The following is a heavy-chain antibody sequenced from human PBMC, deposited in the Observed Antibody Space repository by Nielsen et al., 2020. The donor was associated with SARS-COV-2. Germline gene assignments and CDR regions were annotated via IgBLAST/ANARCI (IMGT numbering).Heavy chain of an antibody. CDR2: INSDGSST. D-gene: IGHD6-13*01. J-gene: IGHJ4*02. V-gene: IGHV3-74*01. Sequence: GESLKISCAASGFTFSSYWMHWVRQAPGKGLVWVSRINSDGSSTSYADFVKGRFAISRDNAKNSLYLQMNSLRAEDTALYYCAKAAGAAAGTGSYWGQGTLVTVSS. CDR3: AKAAGAAAGTGSY. CDR1: GFTFSSYW.